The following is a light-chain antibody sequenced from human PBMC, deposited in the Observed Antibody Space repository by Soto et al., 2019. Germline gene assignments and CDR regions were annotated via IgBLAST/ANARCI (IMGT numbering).Light chain of an antibody. Sequence: EIVMTQAPAPLSVSAGERATLSCRASQSVNNYLAWYQQKPGQAPRLLIYGASSRATGIPDRFSGSGSGTDFTLTISRLEPEDFAVYYCQQYGSSPRTFGQGTKVDIK. CDR2: GAS. CDR1: QSVNNY. CDR3: QQYGSSPRT. V-gene: IGKV3-20*01. J-gene: IGKJ1*01.